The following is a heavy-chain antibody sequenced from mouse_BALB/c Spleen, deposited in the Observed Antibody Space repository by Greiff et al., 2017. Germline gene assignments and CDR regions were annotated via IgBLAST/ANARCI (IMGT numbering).Heavy chain of an antibody. V-gene: IGHV1-69*02. CDR1: GYTFTSYW. CDR3: ASRVGGFAY. CDR2: IDPSDSET. J-gene: IGHJ3*01. Sequence: QLQQPGAELVKPGAPVKLSCKASGYTFTSYWMNWVKQRPGRGLEWIGRIDPSDSETHYNQKFKDKATLTVDKSSSTAYIQLSSLTSEDSAVYYCASRVGGFAYWGQGTLVTVSA.